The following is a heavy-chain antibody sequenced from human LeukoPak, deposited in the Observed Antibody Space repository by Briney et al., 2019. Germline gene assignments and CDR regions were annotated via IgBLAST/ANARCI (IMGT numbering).Heavy chain of an antibody. V-gene: IGHV3-30*04. J-gene: IGHJ4*02. Sequence: GGSLRLSCAASGFTFSSYAMHWVRQAPGKGLEWVAVISYDGSNKYYADSVKGRFTISRDNSKNTLYLQMNSLRAEDTAVYYCARGVGGVTDTPSLLDYWGQGTLVTVSS. D-gene: IGHD2-21*02. CDR3: ARGVGGVTDTPSLLDY. CDR2: ISYDGSNK. CDR1: GFTFSSYA.